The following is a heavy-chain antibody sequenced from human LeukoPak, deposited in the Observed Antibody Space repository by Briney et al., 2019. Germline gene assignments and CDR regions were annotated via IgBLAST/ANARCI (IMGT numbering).Heavy chain of an antibody. D-gene: IGHD5-24*01. J-gene: IGHJ6*03. Sequence: ASVKVSCKASGGTFSSYAISWVRQAPGQRLEWMGGIIPIFGTANYAQKFQGRVTITADESTSTAYMELSSLRSEDTAVYYCARSRDGYPYYYYYMDVWGKGTTVTISS. CDR1: GGTFSSYA. V-gene: IGHV1-69*13. CDR2: IIPIFGTA. CDR3: ARSRDGYPYYYYYMDV.